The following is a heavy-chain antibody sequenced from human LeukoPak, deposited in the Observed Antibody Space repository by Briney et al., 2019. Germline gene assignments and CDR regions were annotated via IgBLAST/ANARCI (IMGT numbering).Heavy chain of an antibody. CDR3: ARGLWFGESRGLDY. Sequence: PGGSLRLSCAASGFTFSSYSMNWVRQAPGKGLEWVSSISSSSSYIYYADSVKGRFTISRDNAKNSLYLQMNSLRAEDTAVYYCARGLWFGESRGLDYWGQGTLVTVSP. V-gene: IGHV3-21*01. CDR1: GFTFSSYS. D-gene: IGHD3-10*01. CDR2: ISSSSSYI. J-gene: IGHJ4*02.